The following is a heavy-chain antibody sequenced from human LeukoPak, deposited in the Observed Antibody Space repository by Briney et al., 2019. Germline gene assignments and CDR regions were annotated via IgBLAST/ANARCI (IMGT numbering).Heavy chain of an antibody. D-gene: IGHD2-15*01. CDR2: INHSGRT. V-gene: IGHV4-34*01. Sequence: SETLSLACTVSGGSISSYYWSWFRQPPGMGLEWIGEINHSGRTNYNPSLKSRVTMSVDTSKNQFSLKLTSMTAADTAVYYCARGVDIWGQGSLVTVSS. CDR1: GGSISSYY. J-gene: IGHJ4*02. CDR3: ARGVDI.